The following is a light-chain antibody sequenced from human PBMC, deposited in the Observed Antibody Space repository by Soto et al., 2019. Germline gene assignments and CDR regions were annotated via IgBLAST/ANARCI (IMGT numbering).Light chain of an antibody. CDR2: GAS. CDR3: QQYDDWLRLT. V-gene: IGKV3D-15*01. J-gene: IGKJ4*01. CDR1: QSVRCN. Sequence: DIVMTQSPATLSVSPGERATLSCRASQSVRCNLAWYQQKPGQAPRLLIDGASSRATGIPDMFSGSGSGTYFTLTISRLEPEDFAVYFCQQYDDWLRLTFGGGTKVDIK.